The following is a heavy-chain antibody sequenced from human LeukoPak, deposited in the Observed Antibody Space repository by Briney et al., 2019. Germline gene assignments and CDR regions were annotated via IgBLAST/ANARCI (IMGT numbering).Heavy chain of an antibody. CDR2: IIPIFGTA. J-gene: IGHJ3*02. CDR3: ARSRSNIVVVIAIGVYAFDI. D-gene: IGHD2-21*01. CDR1: GCTFSSYA. V-gene: IGHV1-69*13. Sequence: ASVKVSCKASGCTFSSYAISWVRQAPGQGLEWMGGIIPIFGTANYAQKFQGRVTITADESTSTAYMELSSLRSEDTAVYYCARSRSNIVVVIAIGVYAFDIWGQGTMVTVSS.